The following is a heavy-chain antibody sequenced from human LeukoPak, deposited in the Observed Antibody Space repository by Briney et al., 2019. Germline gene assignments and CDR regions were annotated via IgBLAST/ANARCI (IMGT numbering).Heavy chain of an antibody. Sequence: SETLSLTCAVSGGSISSGGYSWSWIRQPPGKGLEWIGYIYHSGSTHYNPSLKSRVTISVDRSKNQFSLKLSSVTAADTAVYYCARGGAGYYDSSGYYYWGQGTLVTVSS. CDR3: ARGGAGYYDSSGYYY. CDR2: IYHSGST. J-gene: IGHJ4*02. V-gene: IGHV4-30-2*01. CDR1: GGSISSGGYS. D-gene: IGHD3-22*01.